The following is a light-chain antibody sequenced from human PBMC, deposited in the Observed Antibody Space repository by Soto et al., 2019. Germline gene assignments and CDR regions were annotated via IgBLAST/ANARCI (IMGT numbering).Light chain of an antibody. V-gene: IGLV2-14*01. CDR2: EVT. Sequence: QSALTQPASVSGSPGQSITISCTGISSDGDDYKDVSWYQQHPGKAPKLMIYEVTYRPSGVSNRFSGSKSGNTASLTISGFQAEDEAYYYCSSYTSTSTVFGTGTKLTVL. J-gene: IGLJ1*01. CDR3: SSYTSTSTV. CDR1: SSDGDDYKD.